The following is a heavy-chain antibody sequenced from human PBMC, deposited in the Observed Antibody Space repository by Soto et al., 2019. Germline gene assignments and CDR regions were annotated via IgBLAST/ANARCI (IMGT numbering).Heavy chain of an antibody. Sequence: QVQLQESGPGLVKPSETLSLTCNVSGDSMTKYYWSWIRQPAGKGLEWIGRIYTSGSTNYNPSLTSRVTMSIDTSNNHFSLSLESVTAADTAMYYCARTVGAAYYFDFWGQGARVTVSS. CDR3: ARTVGAAYYFDF. V-gene: IGHV4-4*07. J-gene: IGHJ4*02. CDR1: GDSMTKYY. CDR2: IYTSGST. D-gene: IGHD1-26*01.